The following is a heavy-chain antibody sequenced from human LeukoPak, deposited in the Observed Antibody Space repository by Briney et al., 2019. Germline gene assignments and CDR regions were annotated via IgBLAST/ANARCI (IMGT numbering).Heavy chain of an antibody. Sequence: GGSLRLSCAASGFTFSSYGMHWVRQAPGKGLEWVAFIRYDGSNKYYADSVKGRFTISRDKSKNTLYLQMNGLRAEDTAVYYCARDLGSGRGSWGQGTMVTVSS. V-gene: IGHV3-30*02. CDR3: ARDLGSGRGS. D-gene: IGHD3-10*02. CDR1: GFTFSSYG. J-gene: IGHJ3*01. CDR2: IRYDGSNK.